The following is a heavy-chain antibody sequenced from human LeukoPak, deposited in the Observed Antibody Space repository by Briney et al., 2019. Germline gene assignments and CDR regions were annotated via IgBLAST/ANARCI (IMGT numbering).Heavy chain of an antibody. Sequence: SETLSLTCTVSGGSISSYYWSWIRQPAGKGLEWIGRIYTSGSTNYNPSLKSRVTMSVDTSKNQFSLKLSSVTAADTAVYYCARSRGRVGATDYFDYWGQGTLVTVSS. J-gene: IGHJ4*02. V-gene: IGHV4-4*07. D-gene: IGHD1-26*01. CDR3: ARSRGRVGATDYFDY. CDR1: GGSISSYY. CDR2: IYTSGST.